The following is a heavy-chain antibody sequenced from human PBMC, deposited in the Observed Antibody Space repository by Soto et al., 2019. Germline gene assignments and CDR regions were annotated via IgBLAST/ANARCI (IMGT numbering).Heavy chain of an antibody. Sequence: SETLSLTCAVSGDAISSNNWWTWVRQPPGKGPEWIGEIHHSGITNYNPSLKSRVTISIDTSKNQFSLNLTSVTAADTAVYYCAATPRYWGQGTLVTVSS. D-gene: IGHD1-26*01. J-gene: IGHJ4*02. CDR2: IHHSGIT. V-gene: IGHV4-4*02. CDR3: AATPRY. CDR1: GDAISSNNW.